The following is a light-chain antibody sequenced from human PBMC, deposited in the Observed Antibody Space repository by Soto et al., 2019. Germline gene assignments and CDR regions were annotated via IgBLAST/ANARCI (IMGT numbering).Light chain of an antibody. CDR1: QSVSSTY. CDR2: EAS. Sequence: EMVWTQSPGTLSLSPGERASLSCRASQSVSSTYLTWYQQKPGQAPRLLIYEASRMSTDIPDRFSGSGSGTDFSLTISRLDPEDFAVYYCQHYDSLRWTFGLGTKVESK. CDR3: QHYDSLRWT. J-gene: IGKJ1*01. V-gene: IGKV3-20*01.